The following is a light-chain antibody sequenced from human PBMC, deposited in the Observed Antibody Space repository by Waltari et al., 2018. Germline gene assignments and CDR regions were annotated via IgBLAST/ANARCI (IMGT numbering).Light chain of an antibody. CDR3: CSYAASYTFVV. J-gene: IGLJ2*01. Sequence: QSALTQPASVSGSPGQSITISCTGTSSDVGGYNYVSWYQQHPGKAPKLMIYDVSKRPSGVPDRFSASKSGNTASLTISGLQAEDEAEYYCCSYAASYTFVVFGGGTKLTVI. V-gene: IGLV2-11*01. CDR2: DVS. CDR1: SSDVGGYNY.